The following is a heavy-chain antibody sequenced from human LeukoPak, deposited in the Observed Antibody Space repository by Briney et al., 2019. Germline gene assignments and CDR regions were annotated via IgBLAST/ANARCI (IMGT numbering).Heavy chain of an antibody. CDR2: IRRDGSDR. D-gene: IGHD5-18*01. J-gene: IGHJ4*02. Sequence: GGSLRLSCAASGFTSSTYGMHWVRQAPGKGLEWVAFIRRDGSDRFHADSVKGRFTISRDNSKNTLYLQMNSLRAEDTAVYYCAKVLHPVDTAMVDYWGQGTLVTVSS. CDR1: GFTSSTYG. CDR3: AKVLHPVDTAMVDY. V-gene: IGHV3-30*02.